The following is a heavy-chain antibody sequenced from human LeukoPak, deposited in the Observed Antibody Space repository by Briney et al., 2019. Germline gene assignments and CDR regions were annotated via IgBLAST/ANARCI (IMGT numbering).Heavy chain of an antibody. J-gene: IGHJ3*02. CDR2: INPNSGGT. CDR1: GYTFTGYY. V-gene: IGHV1-2*02. CDR3: ARDYCSGGSCYPTDAFDI. Sequence: ASVKVSCKASGYTFTGYYMHWVRQAPGQGLEWMGWINPNSGGTNYAQKFQGRVTMTRDTSISTAYMELSRLRSDDTAVYYCARDYCSGGSCYPTDAFDIWGQGTMVTVSS. D-gene: IGHD2-15*01.